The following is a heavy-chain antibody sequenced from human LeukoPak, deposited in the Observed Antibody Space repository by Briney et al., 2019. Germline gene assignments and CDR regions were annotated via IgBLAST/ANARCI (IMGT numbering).Heavy chain of an antibody. J-gene: IGHJ4*02. D-gene: IGHD2-15*01. Sequence: SETLSLTCAVYGGSFSGYYWSWIRQPPGKGLEWIGDINHSGSTNYNPSLKSRVTISVDTSKNQFSLKLSSVTAADTAVYYCARLVVVVAATPENPTERVFDYWGQGTLVTVSS. CDR2: INHSGST. V-gene: IGHV4-34*01. CDR3: ARLVVVVAATPENPTERVFDY. CDR1: GGSFSGYY.